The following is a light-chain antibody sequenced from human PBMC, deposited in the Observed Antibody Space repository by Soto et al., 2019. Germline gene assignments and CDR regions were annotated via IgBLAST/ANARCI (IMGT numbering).Light chain of an antibody. CDR1: QSVGNNY. CDR2: DAS. Sequence: EIVLTQSPGTLYLSPGEKATLSCRASQSVGNNYLAWYQQKPGQAPRRLIHDASVRATGIPDRFSGSGSGTDFTLTISRLEPEDFALYYCQHCASPPITFGQGTRLEIK. J-gene: IGKJ5*01. V-gene: IGKV3-20*01. CDR3: QHCASPPIT.